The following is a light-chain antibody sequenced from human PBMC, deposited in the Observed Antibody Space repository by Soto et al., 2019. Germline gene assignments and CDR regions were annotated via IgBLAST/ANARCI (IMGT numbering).Light chain of an antibody. Sequence: QAVVTQPPSVSGAPGQRVTMSCTGSNSNIGAGYDVHWYQQFPGTASRLVIYGNTNRPSGVPDRFSGSKSGTSASLAITGLQAEDEAEYYCQSYDSSLSGLWVFGGGTKVTVL. CDR3: QSYDSSLSGLWV. V-gene: IGLV1-40*01. J-gene: IGLJ3*02. CDR1: NSNIGAGYD. CDR2: GNT.